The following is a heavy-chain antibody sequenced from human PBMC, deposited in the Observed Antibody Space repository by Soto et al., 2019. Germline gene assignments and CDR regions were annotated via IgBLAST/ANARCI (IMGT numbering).Heavy chain of an antibody. Sequence: QVQLQESGPGLVKPSGTLSLTCAVSGDSVSSPYYWCWVRQPPGKGLEWIGEVFHTGTTSYNPSLRSRVPILMAKSISQFSLDLSSVTAADTAVYYCARSAGWYAVHSWGPGTLVIVSS. CDR2: VFHTGTT. CDR1: GDSVSSPYY. D-gene: IGHD6-19*01. V-gene: IGHV4-4*02. J-gene: IGHJ4*02. CDR3: ARSAGWYAVHS.